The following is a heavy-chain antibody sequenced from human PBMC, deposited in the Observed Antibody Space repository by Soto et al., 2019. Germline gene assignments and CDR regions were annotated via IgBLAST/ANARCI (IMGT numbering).Heavy chain of an antibody. Sequence: QVQLQESGPGLVKPSETLSLTCTVSGGSISSYYWSWIRQPPGKGLEWIGYIYYSGSTNYNPSLKSRAPXSXDXXKNQCSLKLSSVTVADTAVYYCARHVVPAANYFAYWGQGTLVTVSS. CDR3: ARHVVPAANYFAY. CDR2: IYYSGST. V-gene: IGHV4-59*08. CDR1: GGSISSYY. J-gene: IGHJ4*02. D-gene: IGHD2-2*01.